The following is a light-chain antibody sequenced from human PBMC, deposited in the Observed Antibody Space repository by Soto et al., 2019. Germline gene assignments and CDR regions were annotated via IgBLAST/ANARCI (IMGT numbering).Light chain of an antibody. CDR3: MQGTHLYT. CDR1: QSLVYSDGNIY. Sequence: DVVMTQSPLSLPVTLGQPASISCRSSQSLVYSDGNIYLNWFQQRPGQSPRRLIYKVSSRDSGVPDRFSGSGSGTDFTLKISRVEAEDVGVYYCMQGTHLYTFGQGTKLQIK. J-gene: IGKJ2*01. CDR2: KVS. V-gene: IGKV2-30*01.